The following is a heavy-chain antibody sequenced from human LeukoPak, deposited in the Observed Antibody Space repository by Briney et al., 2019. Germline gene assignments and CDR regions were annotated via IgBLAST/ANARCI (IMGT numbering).Heavy chain of an antibody. Sequence: ASVKVSCKASGYTFTSYYMHWVRQAPGQGLEWMGRIIPILGIANYAQKFQGRVTITADKSTSTAYMELSSLRSEDTAVYYCAREAASGSYYPFDYWGQGTLVTVSS. D-gene: IGHD1-26*01. CDR2: IIPILGIA. CDR3: AREAASGSYYPFDY. J-gene: IGHJ4*02. CDR1: GYTFTSYY. V-gene: IGHV1-69*04.